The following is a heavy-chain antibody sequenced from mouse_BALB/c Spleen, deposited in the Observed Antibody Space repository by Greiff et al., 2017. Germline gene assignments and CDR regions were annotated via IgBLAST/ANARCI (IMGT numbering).Heavy chain of an antibody. V-gene: IGHV1-80*01. CDR2: IYPGDGDT. D-gene: IGHD2-4*01. CDR3: AEGLRGYFDV. Sequence: VKLQESGAELVRPGSSVKISCKASGYAFSSYWMNWVKQRPGQGLEWIGQIYPGDGDTNYNGKFKGKATLTADKSSSTAYMQLSSLTSEDSAVYFCAEGLRGYFDVWGAGTTVTVSS. CDR1: GYAFSSYW. J-gene: IGHJ1*01.